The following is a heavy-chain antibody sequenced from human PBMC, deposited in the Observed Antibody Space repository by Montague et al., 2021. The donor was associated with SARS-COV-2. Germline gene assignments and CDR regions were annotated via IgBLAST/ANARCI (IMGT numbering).Heavy chain of an antibody. V-gene: IGHV3-9*01. J-gene: IGHJ6*02. D-gene: IGHD6-13*01. CDR1: GDSVDKYA. CDR3: ARARISATGTNFYYYYGMDV. CDR2: ISWNSARV. Sequence: SLRLSCAASGDSVDKYAMHWVRQAPGKGLEWVSGISWNSARVGYXESVRGRFTISRDNAKDSLYLQMNDLRVEDTALYYCARARISATGTNFYYYYGMDVWGQGTTVTVSS.